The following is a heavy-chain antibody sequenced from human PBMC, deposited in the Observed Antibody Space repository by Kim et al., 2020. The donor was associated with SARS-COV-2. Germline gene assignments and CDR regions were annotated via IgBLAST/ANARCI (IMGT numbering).Heavy chain of an antibody. CDR2: AYYIGST. CDR1: GGSISSSSYY. D-gene: IGHD6-19*01. Sequence: SETLSLTCTVSGGSISSSSYYWGWIRQHPGKGLEWIGYAYYIGSTYYNPSLKSRVTISVDTSKNQFSLKLGSVTAADTAVYYCASQHMDGTSWWIGPSPNYLDDWGKGTPVTVSS. CDR3: ASQHMDGTSWWIGPSPNYLDD. V-gene: IGHV4-31*03. J-gene: IGHJ4*02.